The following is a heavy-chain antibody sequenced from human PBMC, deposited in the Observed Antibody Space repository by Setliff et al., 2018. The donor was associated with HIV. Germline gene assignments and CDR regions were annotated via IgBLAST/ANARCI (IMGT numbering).Heavy chain of an antibody. Sequence: SETLSLTCAVYGGPFSDYSWSWIRQLPGKGLEWIGEISYSGSTNYNPSLKSRVTISIDTSKNQFSLRLTSVTAADTAVYYCARLNGCSGGSCYWVMGRWFDPWGQGTLVTVSS. CDR2: ISYSGST. D-gene: IGHD2-15*01. J-gene: IGHJ5*02. V-gene: IGHV4-34*01. CDR3: ARLNGCSGGSCYWVMGRWFDP. CDR1: GGPFSDYS.